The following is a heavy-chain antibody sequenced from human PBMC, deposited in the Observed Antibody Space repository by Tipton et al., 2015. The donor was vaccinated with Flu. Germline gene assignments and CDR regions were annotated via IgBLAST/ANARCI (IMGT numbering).Heavy chain of an antibody. CDR2: VYDDGRT. Sequence: QLVQSGGGLIRPGGSLRLSCAVSGFTVSTSYMSWVRQPPGKGLEWVSIVYDDGRTYYADSVEGRFAISRDNSKNILYLQMNSLRADDTAVYYCARDADTSSHYSKFDFWGQGTLVTVSS. CDR1: GFTVSTSY. CDR3: ARDADTSSHYSKFDF. D-gene: IGHD3-22*01. V-gene: IGHV3-53*01. J-gene: IGHJ4*02.